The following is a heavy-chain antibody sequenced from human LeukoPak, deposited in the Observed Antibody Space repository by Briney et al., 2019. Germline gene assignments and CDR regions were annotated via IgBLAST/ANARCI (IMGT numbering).Heavy chain of an antibody. CDR1: GFSLSTSGVR. Sequence: SGPTLVKPTQTLTLTCTFSGFSLSTSGVRVDWIRQPPGKALEWLALIYWNDDKRYSPSLKSRLTITKDTSRNQVVLTMTIMDPEDTATYYCAHRYSETVQYWGQGTLVTVSS. D-gene: IGHD3-16*01. CDR3: AHRYSETVQY. J-gene: IGHJ4*02. V-gene: IGHV2-5*01. CDR2: IYWNDDK.